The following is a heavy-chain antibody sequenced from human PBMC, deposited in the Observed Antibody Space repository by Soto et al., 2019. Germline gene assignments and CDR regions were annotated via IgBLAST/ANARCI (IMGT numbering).Heavy chain of an antibody. CDR1: GDSVSTNSAV. V-gene: IGHV6-1*01. CDR3: ARATFTNPSYFDY. J-gene: IGHJ4*02. D-gene: IGHD2-2*01. CDR2: TYYRSKWYN. Sequence: SQTHSLTCAISGDSVSTNSAVWNWIRQSPTRELEWLGRTYYRSKWYNDYAVSVKSRITINPDTSKNQFSLQLNSVTPEDTAVYYCARATFTNPSYFDYWGQGTLVTVSS.